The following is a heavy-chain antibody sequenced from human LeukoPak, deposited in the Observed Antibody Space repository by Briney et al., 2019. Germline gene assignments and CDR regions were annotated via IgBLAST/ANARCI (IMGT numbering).Heavy chain of an antibody. Sequence: SETLSLTCTVSGGSISSGSYYWSWIRQPAGKGLEWIGRIYTSGSTNYNPSLKSRVTISVDTSKNQFSLKLSSVTAAATAVYYCARHDEQSSGWYAGSTLLDYWGQRTLVTVSS. CDR2: IYTSGST. V-gene: IGHV4-61*02. CDR1: GGSISSGSYY. D-gene: IGHD6-19*01. CDR3: ARHDEQSSGWYAGSTLLDY. J-gene: IGHJ4*02.